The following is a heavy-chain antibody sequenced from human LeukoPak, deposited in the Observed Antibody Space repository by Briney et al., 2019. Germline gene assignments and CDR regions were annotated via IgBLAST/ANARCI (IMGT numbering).Heavy chain of an antibody. CDR3: SKDISAGGLDV. Sequence: GGSLRLSCTASGFSFSSNWMTWVRQAPGKGLEWVGNINPDGSEKFYVDSVKGRFTIFRDNAKNSMYLQMNSLRIEDTALYYCSKDISAGGLDVWGPGTPVTVSS. CDR2: INPDGSEK. D-gene: IGHD3-16*02. V-gene: IGHV3-7*03. CDR1: GFSFSSNW. J-gene: IGHJ6*02.